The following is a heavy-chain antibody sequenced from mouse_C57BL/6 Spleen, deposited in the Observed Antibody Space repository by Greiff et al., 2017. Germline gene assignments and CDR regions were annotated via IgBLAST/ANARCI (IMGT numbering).Heavy chain of an antibody. Sequence: EVKLVESGGGLVKPGGSLKLSCAASGFTFSDYGMHWVRQAPEKGLEWVAYISSGSSTIYYADTVKGRFTISRDNAKNTLFLQMTSLRSEYTAMYYCAREWLSPFDYWGQGTTLTVSS. CDR2: ISSGSSTI. J-gene: IGHJ2*01. D-gene: IGHD2-2*01. CDR3: AREWLSPFDY. V-gene: IGHV5-17*01. CDR1: GFTFSDYG.